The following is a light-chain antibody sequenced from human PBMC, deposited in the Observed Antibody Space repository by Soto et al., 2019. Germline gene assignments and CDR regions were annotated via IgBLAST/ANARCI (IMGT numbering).Light chain of an antibody. CDR1: QGISSF. J-gene: IGKJ3*01. V-gene: IGKV1-9*01. CDR2: GAS. Sequence: IQLTQSPSSLSASVGDRVTITCRASQGISSFLAWYQQKPGKAPKLLIYGASTLQSGVPSRFSGSGSGTDFTLTIGSIQAEEFATYYCQHLNSFPIPFGPGTKVDIK. CDR3: QHLNSFPIP.